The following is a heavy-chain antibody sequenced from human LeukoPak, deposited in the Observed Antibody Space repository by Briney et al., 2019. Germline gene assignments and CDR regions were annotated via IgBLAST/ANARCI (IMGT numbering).Heavy chain of an antibody. CDR3: AKDRDPYSSGTWDS. CDR1: GFTFNSYG. J-gene: IGHJ1*01. D-gene: IGHD3-22*01. Sequence: AGGSLRLSRAASGFTFNSYGMHWVRQAPGKGLEWVAVISDDGSAQHYADSVRGRFTVSRDNSKNTLSLQMNSLRPEDTAMYFCAKDRDPYSSGTWDSWGQGTLVIVSS. CDR2: ISDDGSAQ. V-gene: IGHV3-30*18.